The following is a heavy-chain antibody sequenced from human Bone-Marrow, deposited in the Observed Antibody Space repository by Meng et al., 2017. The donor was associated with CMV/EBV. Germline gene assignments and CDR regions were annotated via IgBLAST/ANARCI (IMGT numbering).Heavy chain of an antibody. CDR3: ARASLTNVDSDAYYFVVSF. Sequence: ASVKVSCKASGYTFSNYYMNWVRQAPGQGLEWMGIIDPSGGRTRYAQRFQGRVTLTGDTSTSTVYMELSSLKSEDTAVYYCARASLTNVDSDAYYFVVSFWGQGTLVTVSS. CDR1: GYTFSNYY. J-gene: IGHJ4*02. V-gene: IGHV1-46*01. CDR2: IDPSGGRT. D-gene: IGHD3-16*01.